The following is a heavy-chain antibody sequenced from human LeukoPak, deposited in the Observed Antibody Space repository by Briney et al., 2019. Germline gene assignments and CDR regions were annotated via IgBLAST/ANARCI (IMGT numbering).Heavy chain of an antibody. V-gene: IGHV3-7*03. CDR2: IKQDGSEK. Sequence: PGGSLRLSCAAPGFTFSSYWMSWVRQAPGKGLEWVANIKQDGSEKYYVDSVKGRFTISRDYAKNSLYLQMNSLRAEDTAVYYCARDFFPFDYWGQGTLVTVSS. CDR1: GFTFSSYW. D-gene: IGHD2/OR15-2a*01. J-gene: IGHJ4*02. CDR3: ARDFFPFDY.